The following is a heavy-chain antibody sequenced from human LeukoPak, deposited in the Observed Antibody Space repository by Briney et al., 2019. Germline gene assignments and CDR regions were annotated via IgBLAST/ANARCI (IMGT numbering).Heavy chain of an antibody. CDR2: INPNSGGT. Sequence: ASVKVSCKASGYTFTGYYMHWVRQAPGQGLEWMGRINPNSGGTNYAQKFQGRVTMTRDTSISTAYMELSRLRSDDTAVYYCAGGTYYYDSSGYFDYWGQGTLVTVSS. J-gene: IGHJ4*02. V-gene: IGHV1-2*06. D-gene: IGHD3-22*01. CDR3: AGGTYYYDSSGYFDY. CDR1: GYTFTGYY.